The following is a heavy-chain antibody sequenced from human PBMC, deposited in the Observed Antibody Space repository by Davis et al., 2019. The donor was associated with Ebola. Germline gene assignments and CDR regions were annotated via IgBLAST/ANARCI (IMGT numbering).Heavy chain of an antibody. V-gene: IGHV5-51*01. D-gene: IGHD1-26*01. CDR1: GYRFTCFW. Sequence: GESLKIPRKGPGYRFTCFWIGRVRQMPGKGLEWTGIIYPGDYEPRYSPSFQGQVTIAADKSISTAYLQWSSLKASVPAMYYCARAGWELDYWGQGTLITVSS. J-gene: IGHJ4*02. CDR3: ARAGWELDY. CDR2: IYPGDYEP.